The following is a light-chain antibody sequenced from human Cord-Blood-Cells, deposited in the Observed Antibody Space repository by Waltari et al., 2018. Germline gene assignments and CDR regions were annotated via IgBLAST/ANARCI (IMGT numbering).Light chain of an antibody. CDR3: QQSYSTPLT. Sequence: IPMTQSPSSMSASGGDRVTITCRARQSISSYLNWYRQNPGKAPKRLIYAASGLQSGVPSRFSGSGSGTDFTLTFSSLQPEDFATYYCQQSYSTPLTFGGGTKVYIK. J-gene: IGKJ4*02. CDR1: QSISSY. V-gene: IGKV1-39*01. CDR2: AAS.